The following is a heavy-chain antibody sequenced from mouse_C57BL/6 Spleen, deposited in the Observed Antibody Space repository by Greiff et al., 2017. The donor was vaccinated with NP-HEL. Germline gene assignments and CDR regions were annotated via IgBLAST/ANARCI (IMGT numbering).Heavy chain of an antibody. CDR3: ARRLLLRYDY. CDR1: GYTFTSYW. Sequence: VQLQQPGAELVKPGASVKLSCKASGYTFTSYWMQWVKQRPGQGLEWIGEIDPSDSYTNYNQKFKGKATLTVDTSSSTAYMQLSSLTSEDSAVYYCARRLLLRYDYWGQGTTLTVSS. V-gene: IGHV1-50*01. CDR2: IDPSDSYT. D-gene: IGHD1-1*01. J-gene: IGHJ2*01.